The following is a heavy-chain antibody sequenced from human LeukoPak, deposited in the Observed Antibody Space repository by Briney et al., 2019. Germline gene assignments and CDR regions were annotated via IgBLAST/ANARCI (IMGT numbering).Heavy chain of an antibody. CDR3: ARDGAVAGNFDY. V-gene: IGHV4-39*07. J-gene: IGHJ4*02. D-gene: IGHD6-19*01. Sequence: KPSETLSLTCTVSGGSISSSSYYWGWIRQPPGKGLEWIGSIYYSGSTYYNPSLKSRVTISVDTSKNQFSLKLSSVTAADTAVYYCARDGAVAGNFDYWGQGTLVTVSS. CDR1: GGSISSSSYY. CDR2: IYYSGST.